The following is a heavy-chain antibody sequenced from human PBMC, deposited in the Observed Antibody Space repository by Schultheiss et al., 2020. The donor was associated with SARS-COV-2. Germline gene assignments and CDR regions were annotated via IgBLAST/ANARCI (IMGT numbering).Heavy chain of an antibody. J-gene: IGHJ3*02. CDR1: GYSISSGYY. Sequence: SETLSLTCAVSGYSISSGYYWGWIRQPPGKGLEWIGSIYHSGSTYYNPSLKSRVTISVDTSKNQFSLKLSSVTAADTAVYYCARDLSMVRGVPYIWGQGTMVTVSS. CDR3: ARDLSMVRGVPYI. D-gene: IGHD3-10*01. CDR2: IYHSGST. V-gene: IGHV4-38-2*02.